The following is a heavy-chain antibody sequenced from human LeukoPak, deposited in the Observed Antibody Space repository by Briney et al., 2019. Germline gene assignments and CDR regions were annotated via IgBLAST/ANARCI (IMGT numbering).Heavy chain of an antibody. Sequence: SETLSLTCTVSGGSISSSSYYWGWIRQPPGKGLEWIGSIYYSGSTYYNPSLKSRVTISVNTSKNQFSLKLSSVTAADTAVYYCARDLILWFTPVYYYGMDVWGQGTTVTVSS. D-gene: IGHD3-10*01. CDR2: IYYSGST. V-gene: IGHV4-39*07. J-gene: IGHJ6*02. CDR1: GGSISSSSYY. CDR3: ARDLILWFTPVYYYGMDV.